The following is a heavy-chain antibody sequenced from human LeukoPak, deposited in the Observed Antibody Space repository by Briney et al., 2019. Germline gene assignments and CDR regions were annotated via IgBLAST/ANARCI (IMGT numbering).Heavy chain of an antibody. Sequence: GGSLRLSCAASGFTFSSYEVHWVRQTTGRRLEWVSAVGIVGDTFYTGSVKGRFTISRENGENSLFLQMNSLRAGDTAVYYCAREGRGGSADAFDIWGQGTMVTVSS. V-gene: IGHV3-13*01. D-gene: IGHD3-10*01. CDR3: AREGRGGSADAFDI. CDR2: VGIVGDT. J-gene: IGHJ3*02. CDR1: GFTFSSYE.